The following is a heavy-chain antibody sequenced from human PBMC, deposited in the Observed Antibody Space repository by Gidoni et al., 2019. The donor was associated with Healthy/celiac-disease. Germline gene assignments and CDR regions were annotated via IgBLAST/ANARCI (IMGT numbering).Heavy chain of an antibody. V-gene: IGHV3-7*03. D-gene: IGHD6-13*01. CDR2: IKQDGSEK. CDR3: ARDKGGAYQQPSYNWFDP. CDR1: GFTFSSYW. Sequence: EVQLVESGGGLVQPGGSLRLSCAASGFTFSSYWMSWVRQAPGKGLEWVANIKQDGSEKYYVDSVKGRFTISRDNAKNSLYLQMNSLRAEDTAVYYCARDKGGAYQQPSYNWFDPWGQGTLVTVSS. J-gene: IGHJ5*02.